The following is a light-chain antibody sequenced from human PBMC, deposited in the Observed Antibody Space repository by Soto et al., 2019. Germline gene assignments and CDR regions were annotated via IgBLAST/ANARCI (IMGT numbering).Light chain of an antibody. CDR3: SSYTSINTLLV. CDR2: EVS. Sequence: QSVLTQPASVSGSPGQSITISCTGTSSDVGGYNYVSWYQQHPGKAPKLMIHEVSNRPSGVSNRFSGSKSGNTASLTISGLRAEDEADYYCSSYTSINTLLVLGTGTKVTVL. V-gene: IGLV2-14*01. J-gene: IGLJ1*01. CDR1: SSDVGGYNY.